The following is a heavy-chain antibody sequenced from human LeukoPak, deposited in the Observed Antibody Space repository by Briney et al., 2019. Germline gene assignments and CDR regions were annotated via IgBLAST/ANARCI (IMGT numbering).Heavy chain of an antibody. V-gene: IGHV4-31*03. CDR1: GGSISSGGYY. CDR2: IYYSGST. J-gene: IGHJ3*02. Sequence: PSETLSLTCTVSGGSISSGGYYWGWIRQHPGKGLEWIGYIYYSGSTYYNPSLKSRVTISVDTSKNQFSLKLSSVTAADTAVYYCARQIRGYDSSGYYYADAFDIWGQGTMVTVSS. D-gene: IGHD3-22*01. CDR3: ARQIRGYDSSGYYYADAFDI.